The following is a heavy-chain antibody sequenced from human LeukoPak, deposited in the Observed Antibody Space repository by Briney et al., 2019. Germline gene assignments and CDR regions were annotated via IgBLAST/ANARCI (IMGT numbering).Heavy chain of an antibody. CDR3: ARDHEEYCSGGSCSRFDY. CDR2: IWYDGSNK. J-gene: IGHJ4*02. V-gene: IGHV3-30*02. D-gene: IGHD2-15*01. Sequence: GGSLRLSCAASGFTFSSYGMHWVRQAPGKGLEWVAFIWYDGSNKYYADSVKGRFTISRDNSKNTLYLQINSLRGEDTAVYYCARDHEEYCSGGSCSRFDYWGQGTLVTVSS. CDR1: GFTFSSYG.